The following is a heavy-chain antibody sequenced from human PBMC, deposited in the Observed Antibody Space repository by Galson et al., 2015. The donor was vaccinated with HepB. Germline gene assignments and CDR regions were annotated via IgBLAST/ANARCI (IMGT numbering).Heavy chain of an antibody. Sequence: SVKVSCKASGVTFSRLAISWVRQAPGQGLEWIGGIIPYFGTTNYAQKFQGRVTITADESTTTAYMEMTGLTSEDTAVYYCARESGNYVLSYFDPWGQGTLVTVSS. CDR1: GVTFSRLA. D-gene: IGHD2/OR15-2a*01. CDR3: ARESGNYVLSYFDP. CDR2: IIPYFGTT. V-gene: IGHV1-69*13. J-gene: IGHJ5*02.